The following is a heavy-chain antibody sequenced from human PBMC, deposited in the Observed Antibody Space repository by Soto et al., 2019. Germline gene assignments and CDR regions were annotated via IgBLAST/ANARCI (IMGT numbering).Heavy chain of an antibody. V-gene: IGHV3-13*04. Sequence: EVQLVESGGALVQPGGSLRLSCAASGFTFSAYDMHWVHQATGKGLEWVSTIGTAGDTYYPGSVKGRFTISRENAKNSLYLQMNNLRAGDTAVYYCARRSLVAASSFDYWGQGTLVTVSS. CDR1: GFTFSAYD. J-gene: IGHJ4*02. CDR3: ARRSLVAASSFDY. CDR2: IGTAGDT. D-gene: IGHD3-10*01.